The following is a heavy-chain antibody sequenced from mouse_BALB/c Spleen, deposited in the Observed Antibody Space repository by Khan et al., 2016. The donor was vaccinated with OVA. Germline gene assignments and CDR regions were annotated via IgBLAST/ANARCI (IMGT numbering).Heavy chain of an antibody. CDR1: GFTLSNYD. V-gene: IGHV5-6*01. CDR2: ISRAGSYT. J-gene: IGHJ3*01. CDR3: ASRDYDEAWFAY. Sequence: EVELVESGGDLVKPGGSLKLSCAASGFTLSNYDMYWVRQPPDKGLEWVATISRAGSYTYYSDSVKGRFTISRDTAKHTLNLQMSSLQSDDTAMYYCASRDYDEAWFAYWGQGTLVTVSA. D-gene: IGHD2-4*01.